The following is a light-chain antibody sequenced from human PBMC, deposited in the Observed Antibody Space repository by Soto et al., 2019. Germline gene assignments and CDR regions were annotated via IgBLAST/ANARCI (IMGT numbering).Light chain of an antibody. V-gene: IGLV2-14*01. Sequence: QSVLTQPSSWSGSPGQSITISCTGTSSDVGGYNYVSWYQQHPGKAPKLMIYEVSNRPSGVSNRFSGSKSGNTASLTISGLQAEDEADYYCSSYTSRRTYVLGTGTKV. CDR1: SSDVGGYNY. J-gene: IGLJ1*01. CDR2: EVS. CDR3: SSYTSRRTYV.